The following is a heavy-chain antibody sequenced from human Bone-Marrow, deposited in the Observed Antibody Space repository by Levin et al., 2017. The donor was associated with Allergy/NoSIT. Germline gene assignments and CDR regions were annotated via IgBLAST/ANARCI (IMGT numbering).Heavy chain of an antibody. CDR1: GLTFSDAW. CDR2: IKRKSDGGTT. J-gene: IGHJ6*03. D-gene: IGHD6-13*01. V-gene: IGHV3-15*01. CDR3: TTIGGPILAEGYGRRWNARYHEYYLNV. Sequence: MTGGSLRLSCAGSGLTFSDAWMGWVRQAPGKGLEWIGRIKRKSDGGTTDYGAPVKGRFIVSRDDARNTVYLQMNSLKTEDTAVYFCTTIGGPILAEGYGRRWNARYHEYYLNVWGRGTTVIVSS.